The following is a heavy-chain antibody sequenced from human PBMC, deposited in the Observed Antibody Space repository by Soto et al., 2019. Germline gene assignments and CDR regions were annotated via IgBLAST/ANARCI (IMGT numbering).Heavy chain of an antibody. D-gene: IGHD2-15*01. J-gene: IGHJ4*02. Sequence: PGGSLRLSCAASGFTFSSYSMSWVRQAPGKGLEWVAAISANETSTNYADSVKGRFTISRDNSKNRLYLQMDSLRAEDTALYYCAKKLPGSVMSCPDYWGRGTQVTVSS. V-gene: IGHV3-23*01. CDR2: ISANETST. CDR3: AKKLPGSVMSCPDY. CDR1: GFTFSSYS.